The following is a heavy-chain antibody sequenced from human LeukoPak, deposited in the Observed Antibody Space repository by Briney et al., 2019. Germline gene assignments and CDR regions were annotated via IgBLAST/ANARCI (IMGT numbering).Heavy chain of an antibody. CDR2: IYTSGST. CDR1: GGSISSYY. Sequence: PSETLSLTCTVSGGSISSYYWSWIRQPAGKGLEWIGRIYTSGSTNYNPSLKSRVTMSVDTSKNQFSLKLSSVTAADTAVYYCARLIVGATRHAFDIWGQGTMVTVSS. J-gene: IGHJ3*02. D-gene: IGHD1-26*01. V-gene: IGHV4-4*07. CDR3: ARLIVGATRHAFDI.